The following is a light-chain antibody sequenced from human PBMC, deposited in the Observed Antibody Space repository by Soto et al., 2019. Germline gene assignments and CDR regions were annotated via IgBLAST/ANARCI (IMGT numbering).Light chain of an antibody. CDR2: GAF. Sequence: VLTQTPSTRSVSSGERVNLSCRASQSVSSNLAWYQQKPGQAPSLLIYGAFTRATGIPARFSGTGSGTEFTLTISSLQSEDFALYYCQQYNEWPLTFGQGTKVDIK. J-gene: IGKJ1*01. CDR3: QQYNEWPLT. V-gene: IGKV3-15*01. CDR1: QSVSSN.